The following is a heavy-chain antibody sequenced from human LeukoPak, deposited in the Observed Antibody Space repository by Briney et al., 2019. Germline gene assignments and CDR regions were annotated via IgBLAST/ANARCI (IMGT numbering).Heavy chain of an antibody. Sequence: PGGSLRLSCAASGFTFAGYAMTWVRQAPGKGLEWVSLISGSGGSTYYADVVKGRFTISRDNSKNSLYLQMNSLRDEDTALYYCARTSSAFDIWGQGTMVTVSS. CDR3: ARTSSAFDI. CDR2: ISGSGGST. V-gene: IGHV3-23*01. J-gene: IGHJ3*02. D-gene: IGHD1-7*01. CDR1: GFTFAGYA.